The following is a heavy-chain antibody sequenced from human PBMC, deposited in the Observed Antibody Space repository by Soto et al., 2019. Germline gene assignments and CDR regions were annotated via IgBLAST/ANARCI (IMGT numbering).Heavy chain of an antibody. CDR3: ARVGGINWFDP. Sequence: QVQLQESGPGLVKPSQTLSLTCTVSGGSISSGGYYWSWIRQHPGKGLEWIGYIYYSGSTYYNPSLKSRVTISVDTAKNQCPLKLSSVTAADTAVYYCARVGGINWFDPWGQGTLVTVSS. CDR1: GGSISSGGYY. V-gene: IGHV4-31*03. CDR2: IYYSGST. D-gene: IGHD3-16*01. J-gene: IGHJ5*02.